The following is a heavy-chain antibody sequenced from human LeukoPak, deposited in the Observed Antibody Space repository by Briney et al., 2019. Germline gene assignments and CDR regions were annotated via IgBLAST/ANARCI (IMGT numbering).Heavy chain of an antibody. CDR1: GFTFSTHA. D-gene: IGHD2-2*01. J-gene: IGHJ5*02. V-gene: IGHV3-30*02. CDR2: IWFDGKNT. Sequence: PGGSLRLSCAASGFTFSTHAMHWVRQAPAKGLEWVAMIWFDGKNTHYVDSVKGRFTISRDNSKNTLYLQMNSLRAEDTAVYYCAKLEAISVPAEDWFDPWGQGTLVTVSS. CDR3: AKLEAISVPAEDWFDP.